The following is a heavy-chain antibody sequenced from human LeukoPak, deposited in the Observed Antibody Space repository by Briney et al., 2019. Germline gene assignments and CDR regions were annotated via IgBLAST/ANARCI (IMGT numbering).Heavy chain of an antibody. Sequence: SETLSLTCTVSGDSISTYYWSWIRQPPGKGLEWIGYIYYRVTSDYNPSLKSRVTMAVDMSTRQISLKLSSVTAADTAVYYCARGVIATGGNDFDYWGQGTLVTVSS. V-gene: IGHV4-59*01. CDR2: IYYRVTS. D-gene: IGHD6-13*01. CDR1: GDSISTYY. J-gene: IGHJ4*02. CDR3: ARGVIATGGNDFDY.